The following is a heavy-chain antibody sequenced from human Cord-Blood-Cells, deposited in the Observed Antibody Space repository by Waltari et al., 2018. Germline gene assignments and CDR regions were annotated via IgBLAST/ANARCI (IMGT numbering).Heavy chain of an antibody. D-gene: IGHD3-10*01. V-gene: IGHV1-8*02. CDR1: GYTFTSYD. CDR2: MNPNSGNK. J-gene: IGHJ4*02. Sequence: QVQLVQSGAEVKKPGASVTVSCKASGYTFTSYDINWVRQATGQGLEWRGWMNPNSGNKGYAQKFQGRVTMTRNTSISTDDMELSRLRSEDTAVYYCAITGPFDYWGQGTLVTVSS. CDR3: AITGPFDY.